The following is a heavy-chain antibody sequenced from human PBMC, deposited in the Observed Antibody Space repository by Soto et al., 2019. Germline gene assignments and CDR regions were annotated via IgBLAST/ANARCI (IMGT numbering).Heavy chain of an antibody. CDR1: GGSISSGGYY. J-gene: IGHJ4*02. Sequence: SETLSLTCTVSGGSISSGGYYWSWIRQHPGKGLEWIGYIYYSGSTYYNPSLESRVTISVDTSKNQFSLKLSSVTAADTAGYYCASTRYSYGYRGPYYFDYWGQGTLVTVSS. CDR2: IYYSGST. CDR3: ASTRYSYGYRGPYYFDY. V-gene: IGHV4-31*03. D-gene: IGHD5-18*01.